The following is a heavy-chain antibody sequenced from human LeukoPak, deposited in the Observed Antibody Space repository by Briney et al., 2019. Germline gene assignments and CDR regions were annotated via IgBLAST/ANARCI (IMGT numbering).Heavy chain of an antibody. CDR3: ARDGKGSHASHYYYYYMDV. CDR1: GFTVSSNY. J-gene: IGHJ6*03. Sequence: GGSLRLSCAASGFTVSSNYMSWVRQAPGKGLEWVSVIYSGGSTYYADSVKGRFTISRDNAKNSLYLQMNSLRAEDTAVYYCARDGKGSHASHYYYYYMDVWGKGTTVTASS. CDR2: IYSGGST. D-gene: IGHD1-26*01. V-gene: IGHV3-53*01.